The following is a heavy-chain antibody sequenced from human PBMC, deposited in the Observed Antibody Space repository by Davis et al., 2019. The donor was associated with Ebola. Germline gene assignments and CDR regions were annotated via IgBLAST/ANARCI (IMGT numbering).Heavy chain of an antibody. Sequence: AASVKVSCKASGGTSSSYAISWVRQAPGQGLEWMGGIIPIFGTANYAQKFQGRVTITADESTSTAYMELSSLRSEDTAVYYCARGRLQYYDYWGQGTLVTVSS. CDR2: IIPIFGTA. J-gene: IGHJ4*02. CDR3: ARGRLQYYDY. D-gene: IGHD4-11*01. CDR1: GGTSSSYA. V-gene: IGHV1-69*13.